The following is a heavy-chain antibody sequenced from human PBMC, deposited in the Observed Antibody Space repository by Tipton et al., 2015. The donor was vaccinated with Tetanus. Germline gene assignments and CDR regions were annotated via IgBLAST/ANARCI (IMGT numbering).Heavy chain of an antibody. Sequence: SLRLSCAASGFTFSSHSINWVCQSPGKGLQWVSSISSTSSYISYRDSVKGRFTISRDNGRNSPYLQMNNLREEDTAVYYCVTGRVCDYWGQGTLVTVSS. J-gene: IGHJ4*02. V-gene: IGHV3-21*06. D-gene: IGHD2-8*01. CDR3: VTGRVCDY. CDR2: ISSTSSYI. CDR1: GFTFSSHS.